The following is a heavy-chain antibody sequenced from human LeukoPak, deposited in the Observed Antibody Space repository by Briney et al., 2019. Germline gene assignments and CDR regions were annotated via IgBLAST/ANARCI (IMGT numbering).Heavy chain of an antibody. J-gene: IGHJ4*02. V-gene: IGHV5-51*01. CDR2: FNPADSDT. CDR3: TRREDDTCYSDY. D-gene: IGHD3-9*01. CDR1: GYIFTTYW. Sequence: GDSLKISCRASGYIFTTYWIAWVRQMPGKGLEWMGIFNPADSDTRYSPSFHGQVTISADKSISTAYLQWSSLKASDSAMYYCTRREDDTCYSDYWGQGTLVTVSS.